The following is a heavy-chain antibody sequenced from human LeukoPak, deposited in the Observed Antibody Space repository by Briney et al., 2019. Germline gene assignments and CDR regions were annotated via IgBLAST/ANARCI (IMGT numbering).Heavy chain of an antibody. CDR3: ARLIGSDFWSGYYSYFDY. D-gene: IGHD3-3*01. CDR1: GYSFTSYW. CDR2: IYPGDSDT. V-gene: IGHV5-51*01. J-gene: IGHJ4*02. Sequence: GESLKISCKGSGYSFTSYWIGWVRQMPGKGLEWMGIIYPGDSDTRYSPSFQGQVTISADKSISTAYLQWSSLKASDTAMYYCARLIGSDFWSGYYSYFDYWGQGALVTVSS.